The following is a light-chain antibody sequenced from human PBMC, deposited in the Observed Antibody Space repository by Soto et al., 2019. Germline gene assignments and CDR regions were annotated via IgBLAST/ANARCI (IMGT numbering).Light chain of an antibody. J-gene: IGKJ1*01. Sequence: EIVMTQSPATLSVSPGERATLSCRASQSVSSNLAWYQQKPGQAPRLLIYGASTRATGIQARFSGSGSGTDFTLTISSLQSEDFAVYYCQQYNNWWTFGQGTKV. V-gene: IGKV3-15*01. CDR2: GAS. CDR1: QSVSSN. CDR3: QQYNNWWT.